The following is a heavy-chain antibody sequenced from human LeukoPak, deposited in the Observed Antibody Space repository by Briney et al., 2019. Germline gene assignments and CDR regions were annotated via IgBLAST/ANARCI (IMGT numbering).Heavy chain of an antibody. D-gene: IGHD3/OR15-3a*01. V-gene: IGHV5-51*01. J-gene: IGHJ4*02. CDR1: GYSFTSYW. CDR3: ARSRDWLRLVYFDY. CDR2: IYPGDSDT. Sequence: GXSXKISCKGSGYSFTSYWIGWVRQMPGKGLEWMGIIYPGDSDTRYSPSLQGQVTISADKSISTAYLQWSSLKASDTAMYYCARSRDWLRLVYFDYWGQGTLVTVSS.